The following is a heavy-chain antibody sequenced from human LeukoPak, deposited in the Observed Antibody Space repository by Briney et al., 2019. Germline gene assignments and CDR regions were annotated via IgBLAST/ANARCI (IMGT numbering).Heavy chain of an antibody. CDR3: ARGRVVAGIVGWFDP. Sequence: PGGSLRLSCAASGFTFSSYSMNWVRQAPGKGLEWVSSISSSSSYIYYADSVKGRFTISRDNAKNSLYLQMNSLRAEDTAVYYCARGRVVAGIVGWFDPWGQGTLVTVSS. CDR2: ISSSSSYI. CDR1: GFTFSSYS. D-gene: IGHD6-19*01. V-gene: IGHV3-21*01. J-gene: IGHJ5*02.